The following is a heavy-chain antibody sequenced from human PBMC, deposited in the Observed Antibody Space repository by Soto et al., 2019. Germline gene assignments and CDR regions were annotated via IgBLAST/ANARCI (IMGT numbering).Heavy chain of an antibody. CDR1: GFTFSTYN. CDR2: ISTSSSYI. V-gene: IGHV3-21*01. Sequence: VQLVESGGGLVKPGGSLRLSCAASGFTFSTYNMNWVRQAPGKGLEWVSSISTSSSYIYYADSVKGRFTISRDNAKSSLYLQMNSLRAEDTAVYYCARDRSAQGEPVDYWGQGTLVTVSS. J-gene: IGHJ4*02. CDR3: ARDRSAQGEPVDY. D-gene: IGHD1-26*01.